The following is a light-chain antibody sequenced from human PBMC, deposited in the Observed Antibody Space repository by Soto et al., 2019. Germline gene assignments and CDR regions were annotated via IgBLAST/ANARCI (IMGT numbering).Light chain of an antibody. Sequence: QSVRAQPASGSGAPGQSITISCTGTSSDVGRYNYVSWYQHHPGKAPKLIFYDVSNRPSGVSERFSVSKSGYTASLTISGLQAEDEADYYCNSYTTSSTYVFGTGTKVTVL. CDR3: NSYTTSSTYV. CDR1: SSDVGRYNY. CDR2: DVS. J-gene: IGLJ1*01. V-gene: IGLV2-14*03.